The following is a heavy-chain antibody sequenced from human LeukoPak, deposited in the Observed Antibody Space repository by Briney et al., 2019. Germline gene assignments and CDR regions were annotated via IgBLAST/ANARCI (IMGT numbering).Heavy chain of an antibody. V-gene: IGHV3-21*01. CDR2: ISGNKNYI. Sequence: GSLRLSCAASGFTFSSYSMNWVRQAPGKGLEWVSSISGNKNYIYYADSVGGRFTISRDNARDSLFLQMDSLRAEDTGVYYCARDPHNPGPIDYWGQGTLVTVSS. CDR1: GFTFSSYS. J-gene: IGHJ4*02. CDR3: ARDPHNPGPIDY.